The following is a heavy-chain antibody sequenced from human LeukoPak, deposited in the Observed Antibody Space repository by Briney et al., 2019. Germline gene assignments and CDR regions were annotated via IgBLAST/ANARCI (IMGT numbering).Heavy chain of an antibody. CDR1: GFTFSSYA. CDR2: ISGSGGST. CDR3: AKERSITIFGVVITGMDV. Sequence: GGSLRLSCAASGFTFSSYAMSWVRQAPGKGLEWVSAISGSGGSTYYADSVKGRFTISRDNPKNTLYLQMNSLRAEDTAVYYCAKERSITIFGVVITGMDVWGQGTTVTVSS. D-gene: IGHD3-3*01. J-gene: IGHJ6*02. V-gene: IGHV3-23*01.